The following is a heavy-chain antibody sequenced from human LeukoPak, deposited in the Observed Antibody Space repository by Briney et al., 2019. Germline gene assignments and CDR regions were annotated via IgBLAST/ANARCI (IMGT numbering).Heavy chain of an antibody. CDR2: ISGSGGST. CDR3: ASRIAASITHYYYYYMDV. J-gene: IGHJ6*03. D-gene: IGHD6-13*01. Sequence: GGSLRLSCAASGFTFSNYAMSWVRQAPGKGLEWVSAISGSGGSTYHADSVKGRFTISRDNSKNTLYLQMNSLRAEDTAVYYCASRIAASITHYYYYYMDVWGKGTTDTVSS. CDR1: GFTFSNYA. V-gene: IGHV3-23*01.